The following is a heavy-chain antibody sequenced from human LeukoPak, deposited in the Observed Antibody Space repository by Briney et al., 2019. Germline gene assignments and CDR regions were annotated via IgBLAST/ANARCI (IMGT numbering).Heavy chain of an antibody. Sequence: ASVKVSCKASGGTFSSYAISWVRQAPGQGLEWMGGIILIFGTANYAQKFQGRVTITADGSTSTAYMELSSLRSEDTAVYYCAVEGGANNWFDPWGQGTLVTVSS. J-gene: IGHJ5*02. D-gene: IGHD1-1*01. CDR3: AVEGGANNWFDP. V-gene: IGHV1-69*13. CDR1: GGTFSSYA. CDR2: IILIFGTA.